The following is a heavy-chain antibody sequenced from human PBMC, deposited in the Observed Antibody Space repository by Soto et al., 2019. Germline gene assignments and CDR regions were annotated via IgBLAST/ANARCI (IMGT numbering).Heavy chain of an antibody. CDR2: FDPEDGET. Sequence: ASVKVSCKVSGYTLTELSMHWVRQAPGKGLEWMGGFDPEDGETIYAQKFQGRVTMTEDTSTDTAYMELSSLRSEDTAVYYCATLWNDYYGMDVWGQGTTVTVSS. V-gene: IGHV1-24*01. J-gene: IGHJ6*02. CDR1: GYTLTELS. D-gene: IGHD1-1*01. CDR3: ATLWNDYYGMDV.